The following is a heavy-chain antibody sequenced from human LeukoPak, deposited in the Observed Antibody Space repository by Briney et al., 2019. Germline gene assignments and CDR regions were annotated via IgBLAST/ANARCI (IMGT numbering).Heavy chain of an antibody. CDR2: INHSGST. CDR1: GGSFSGYY. CDR3: ARARYGGNSRYFDY. V-gene: IGHV4-34*01. D-gene: IGHD4-23*01. J-gene: IGHJ4*02. Sequence: SETLSLTCAVYGGSFSGYYWGWIRQPPGKGLEWIGEINHSGSTNYNPSLKSRVTISVDTSKNQFSLKLSSVTAADTAVYYCARARYGGNSRYFDYWGQGTLVTVSS.